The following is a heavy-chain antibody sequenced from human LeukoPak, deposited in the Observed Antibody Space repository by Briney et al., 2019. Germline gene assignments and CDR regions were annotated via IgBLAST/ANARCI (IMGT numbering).Heavy chain of an antibody. CDR1: GFTFSSYS. J-gene: IGHJ4*02. CDR3: AKDRSGTSSGSSLGY. CDR2: ISSSSSYI. Sequence: KPGGSLRLSCAASGFTFSSYSMNWVRQAPGKGLEWVSSISSSSSYIYYADSVKGRFTISRDNSKNTLYVQMNSLRAEDTAVYYCAKDRSGTSSGSSLGYWGQGTLVTVSS. D-gene: IGHD1-26*01. V-gene: IGHV3-21*04.